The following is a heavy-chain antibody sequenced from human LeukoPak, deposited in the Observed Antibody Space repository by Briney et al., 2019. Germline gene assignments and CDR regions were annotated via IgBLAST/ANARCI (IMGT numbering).Heavy chain of an antibody. CDR2: ISGSGGST. J-gene: IGHJ4*02. V-gene: IGHV3-23*01. CDR3: AKGKGGWSQGFDY. CDR1: GFTFSSYA. D-gene: IGHD6-19*01. Sequence: RGSLRLSCAASGFTFSSYAMSWVRQAPGKGLEWVSAISGSGGSTYYADSVKGRFTISRDNSKNTLYLQMNSLTAEDMTVNYSAKGKGGWSQGFDYWGQETRVTVSS.